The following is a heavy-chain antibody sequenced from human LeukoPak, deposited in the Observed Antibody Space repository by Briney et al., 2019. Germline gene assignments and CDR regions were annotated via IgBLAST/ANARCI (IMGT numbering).Heavy chain of an antibody. V-gene: IGHV4-59*01. D-gene: IGHD6-19*01. CDR2: IYYSGST. CDR1: GASISKDY. CDR3: ARGWAPVAGTFDY. Sequence: SETLSLTCTVSGASISKDYWAWIRQPPGKGLEWIGYIYYSGSTNYNPSLKSRVTISVDTSKNQFSLKLSSVTAADTAVYYCARGWAPVAGTFDYWGQGTLVTVSS. J-gene: IGHJ4*02.